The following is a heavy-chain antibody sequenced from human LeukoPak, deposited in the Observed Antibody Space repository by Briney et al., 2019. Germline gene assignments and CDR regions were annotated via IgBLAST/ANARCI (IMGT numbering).Heavy chain of an antibody. CDR3: ARGVGYCSTTSCRILPQGHHYFFYMAV. CDR2: IIPILGIA. CDR1: GYTFTSYN. V-gene: IGHV1-69*02. Sequence: ASVKVSCKASGYTFTSYNINWVRQAPGQGLEWMGRIIPILGIANYAQKFQGRVTITTDKSTSTAYMELSSLRSDDTAVYYCARGVGYCSTTSCRILPQGHHYFFYMAVWGKGTTVTVS. D-gene: IGHD2-2*01. J-gene: IGHJ6*03.